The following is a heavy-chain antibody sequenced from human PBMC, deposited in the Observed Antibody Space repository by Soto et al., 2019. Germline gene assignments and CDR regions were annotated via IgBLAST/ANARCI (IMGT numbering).Heavy chain of an antibody. V-gene: IGHV1-2*04. CDR2: INPNSGGT. CDR1: GFTFSSYA. CDR3: AREARNYYDSSGSLNWFDP. D-gene: IGHD3-22*01. J-gene: IGHJ5*02. Sequence: QVQLVESGGGVVQPGRSLRLSCAASGFTFSSYAMHWVRQAPGQGLEWMGWINPNSGGTNYAQKFQGWVTMTRDTSISTAYMELSRLRSDDTAVYYCAREARNYYDSSGSLNWFDPWGQGTLVTVSS.